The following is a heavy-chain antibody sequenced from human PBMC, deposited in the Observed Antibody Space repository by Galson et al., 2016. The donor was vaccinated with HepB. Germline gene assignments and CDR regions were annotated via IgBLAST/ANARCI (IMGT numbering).Heavy chain of an antibody. CDR2: FHSGGST. D-gene: IGHD2-15*01. J-gene: IGHJ3*02. Sequence: SETLSLTCTVSVGSVSSGGDYWTWIRQPPGKALEWIGYFHSGGSTNYNPSLKSRVTISVIPSKNQLSLNLRSVTAADTAMYYFAKEGGYCSAGLCSRSAFNIWGQGTLVTVSS. V-gene: IGHV4-61*08. CDR3: AKEGGYCSAGLCSRSAFNI. CDR1: VGSVSSGGDY.